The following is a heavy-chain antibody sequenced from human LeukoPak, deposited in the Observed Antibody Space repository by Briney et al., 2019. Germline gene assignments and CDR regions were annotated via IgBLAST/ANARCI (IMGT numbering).Heavy chain of an antibody. Sequence: GRSLRLSCAASGSTFSSYGMHWVRQAPGKGLEWVAVISYDGSNKDYADSVKGRFTISRDNSKNTLYLQMNSLRAEDTAVYHCAKDRGYSSGWPYYFDYWGQGTLVTVSS. CDR3: AKDRGYSSGWPYYFDY. J-gene: IGHJ4*02. CDR2: ISYDGSNK. D-gene: IGHD6-19*01. CDR1: GSTFSSYG. V-gene: IGHV3-30*18.